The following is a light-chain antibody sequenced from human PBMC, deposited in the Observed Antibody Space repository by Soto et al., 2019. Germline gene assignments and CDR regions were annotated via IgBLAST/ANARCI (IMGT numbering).Light chain of an antibody. Sequence: QSALTQPASVSGSPGQSITISCTGTSSDVGGYNYVSWYQHHPGKAPKLMIYDVSNRPSGVSNRFSGSKSGNTASLTISGLQAEDEADYYCSSYTSSSTHVVFGGGTQVTVL. CDR3: SSYTSSSTHVV. V-gene: IGLV2-14*03. CDR2: DVS. J-gene: IGLJ2*01. CDR1: SSDVGGYNY.